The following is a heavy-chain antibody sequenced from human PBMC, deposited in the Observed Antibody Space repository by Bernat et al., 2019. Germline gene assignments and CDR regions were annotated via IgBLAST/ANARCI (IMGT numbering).Heavy chain of an antibody. CDR2: IKADGSEK. J-gene: IGHJ4*02. D-gene: IGHD4-17*01. CDR3: AGERYGDYNY. Sequence: EVLLVESGGGLVQTGGSLRLSCEGSGFTFSRYWMGWVRQAPWKGLEWVANIKADGSEKYYVDSVKGRFTISRDNAQNSMYLQMNSLRAEDTALYYSAGERYGDYNYWGQVTQVTVSS. CDR1: GFTFSRYW. V-gene: IGHV3-7*01.